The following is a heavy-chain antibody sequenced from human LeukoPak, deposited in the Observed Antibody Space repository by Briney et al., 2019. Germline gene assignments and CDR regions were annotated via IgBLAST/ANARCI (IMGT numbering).Heavy chain of an antibody. D-gene: IGHD3/OR15-3a*01. CDR1: GFTFSSYA. V-gene: IGHV3-9*01. J-gene: IGHJ4*02. CDR3: AKLTGLGY. Sequence: SGGSLRLSCAASGFTFSSYAMSWVRQAPGKGLEWVSGISWNSGSIGYADSVKGRFTISRDKAKNSLYLQMNSLRAEDTALYYCAKLTGLGYWGQGTLVTVSS. CDR2: ISWNSGSI.